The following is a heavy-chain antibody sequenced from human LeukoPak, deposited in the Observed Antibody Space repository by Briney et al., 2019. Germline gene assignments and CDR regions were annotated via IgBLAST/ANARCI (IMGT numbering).Heavy chain of an antibody. CDR2: IIPILGIA. Sequence: ASVKVSCKASGGTFSSYTISWVRQAPGQGLEWMGRIIPILGIANYAQKFQGRVTITADKSTSTAYMELSSLRSEDTAVYYCAWTPMVSPNRRGAFDIWGQGTMVTVSS. CDR3: AWTPMVSPNRRGAFDI. V-gene: IGHV1-69*02. CDR1: GGTFSSYT. D-gene: IGHD5-18*01. J-gene: IGHJ3*02.